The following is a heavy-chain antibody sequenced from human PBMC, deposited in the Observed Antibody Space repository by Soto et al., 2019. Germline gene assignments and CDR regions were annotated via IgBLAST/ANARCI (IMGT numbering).Heavy chain of an antibody. CDR3: ARALYISSWYEYYYYFMDV. CDR1: GGSISSYY. D-gene: IGHD6-13*01. Sequence: PSETLSLTCTVSGGSISSYYWSWIRQPPGKGLEWIGYIYYSGSTNYNPSLKSRVTISVDTSKNQFSLKLSSVTAADTAVYYCARALYISSWYEYYYYFMDVWGKGTTVTVSS. CDR2: IYYSGST. J-gene: IGHJ6*03. V-gene: IGHV4-59*01.